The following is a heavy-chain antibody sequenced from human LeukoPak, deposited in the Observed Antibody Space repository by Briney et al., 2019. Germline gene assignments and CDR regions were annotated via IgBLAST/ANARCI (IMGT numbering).Heavy chain of an antibody. J-gene: IGHJ4*02. CDR1: GFTFSSYW. V-gene: IGHV3-7*01. D-gene: IGHD3-9*01. CDR2: IKQDGSEK. CDR3: ARDGNDILTGLYYFDY. Sequence: PGGSLRLSCAASGFTFSSYWMSWVRQAPGKGLEGVANIKQDGSEKYYVDSVKGRFTISRDNAKNSLYLQMNSLRAEDTAVSYCARDGNDILTGLYYFDYWGQGTLVTVSS.